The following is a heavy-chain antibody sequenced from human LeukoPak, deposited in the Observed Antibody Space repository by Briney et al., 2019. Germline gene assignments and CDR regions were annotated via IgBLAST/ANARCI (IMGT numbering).Heavy chain of an antibody. J-gene: IGHJ6*02. Sequence: GGSLRLSCAVSGFSFRDYAMHWVRQAPGKGLEWVSLIGPDGDTTFYADSVKGRFTISRDNSKNSLYLQINSLRADDSAFYYCAKDWGGHSYRAMDVWGQGTTVTVSS. CDR3: AKDWGGHSYRAMDV. V-gene: IGHV3-43*02. CDR1: GFSFRDYA. CDR2: IGPDGDTT. D-gene: IGHD5-18*01.